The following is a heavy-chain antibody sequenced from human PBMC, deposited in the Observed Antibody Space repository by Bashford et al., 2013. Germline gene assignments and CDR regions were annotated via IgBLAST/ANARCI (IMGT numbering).Heavy chain of an antibody. CDR2: IYHSGST. J-gene: IGHJ4*02. V-gene: IGHV4-4*02. CDR1: S. CDR3: ASVATLFDY. Sequence: SRRWIRQPPGKGLEWIGEIYHSGSTNYNPSLKSRVTISVDKSKNQFSLKLSSVTAADTAVYYCASVATLFDYWGQGTLVTVSS.